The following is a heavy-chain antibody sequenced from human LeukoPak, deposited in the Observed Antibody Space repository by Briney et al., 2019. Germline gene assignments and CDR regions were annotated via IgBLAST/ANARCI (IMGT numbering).Heavy chain of an antibody. J-gene: IGHJ4*02. CDR1: GFTFSSYS. Sequence: GGSLRLSCAASGFTFSSYSMNWVRQAPGKGLEWVSYITRSSTIIYYADSVKGRFTITRDNAKNSLYLQMNSLRDEDTAVYYCAREVSDGYNFDYCGQGTLVTVSS. CDR3: AREVSDGYNFDY. D-gene: IGHD5-24*01. CDR2: ITRSSTII. V-gene: IGHV3-48*02.